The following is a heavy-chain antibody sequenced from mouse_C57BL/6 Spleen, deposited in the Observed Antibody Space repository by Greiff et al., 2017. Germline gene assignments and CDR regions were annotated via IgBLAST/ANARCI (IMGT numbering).Heavy chain of an antibody. J-gene: IGHJ4*01. CDR1: GYTFTDYE. Sequence: QVQLQQSGAELVRPGASVTLSCKASGYTFTDYEMHLVKQTPVHGLEWIGAIAPETGGTAYNQTFKGQALLTAAQSSSTAYMELRSLTSEDSAVYDCTRWGLREGDAMDYWGQGTSVTVSS. V-gene: IGHV1-15*01. CDR2: IAPETGGT. D-gene: IGHD2-4*01. CDR3: TRWGLREGDAMDY.